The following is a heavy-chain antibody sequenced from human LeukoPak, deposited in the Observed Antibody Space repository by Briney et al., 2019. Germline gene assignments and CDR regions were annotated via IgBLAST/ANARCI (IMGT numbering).Heavy chain of an antibody. D-gene: IGHD5-12*01. CDR1: GFTFSSFG. J-gene: IGHJ4*02. CDR2: ISSTGGTA. Sequence: GGSLRLSCAASGFTFSSFGMSWVRQAPGKGLEWVSAISSTGGTAYYADSVKGRFTISRDNSKNTLYLQMNNLIAEDTAVYYCARDGYSGNDGLWGQGTLVTVSS. V-gene: IGHV3-23*01. CDR3: ARDGYSGNDGL.